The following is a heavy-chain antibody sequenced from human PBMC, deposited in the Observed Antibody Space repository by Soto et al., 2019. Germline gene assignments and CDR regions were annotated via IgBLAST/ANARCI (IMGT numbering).Heavy chain of an antibody. CDR1: GFTFSNYA. CDR3: ARRPVTYYFDY. V-gene: IGHV3-30-3*01. J-gene: IGHJ4*02. D-gene: IGHD4-17*01. Sequence: QVQLVESGGGVVQPGRSLRLSCAASGFTFSNYAMHWVRQAPGKGLEWVAVISYDGSNKHYADSVKGRFTISRDNSKNTLYLQMNSLRAEDTAVYYCARRPVTYYFDYWGQGTLVTVSS. CDR2: ISYDGSNK.